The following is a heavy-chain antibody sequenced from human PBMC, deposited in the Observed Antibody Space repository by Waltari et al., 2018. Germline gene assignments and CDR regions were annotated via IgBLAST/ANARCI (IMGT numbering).Heavy chain of an antibody. D-gene: IGHD3-22*01. CDR2: IYYSGST. CDR3: ARTPNYYDSSGSSFDI. J-gene: IGHJ3*02. Sequence: QVQLQESGPGLVKPSETLSLTCTVSGGSISSHYWSWIRQPPGKGLECIGYIYYSGSTNYNPSLKSRVTISVDTSKNQFSLKLSSVTAADTAVYYCARTPNYYDSSGSSFDIWGQGTMVTVSS. CDR1: GGSISSHY. V-gene: IGHV4-59*11.